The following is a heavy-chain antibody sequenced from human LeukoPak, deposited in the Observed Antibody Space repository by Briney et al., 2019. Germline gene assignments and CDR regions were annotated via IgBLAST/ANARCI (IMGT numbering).Heavy chain of an antibody. J-gene: IGHJ4*02. Sequence: SETLSLTCAVYGGSFSGYYWRWIRQPPGKGLEWIGEINHSGSTNYNPSLKSRVTISVDTSKNQFSLKLSSVTAADTAVYYCARVGVLDTAMPIYYFDYWGQGTLVTVSS. CDR2: INHSGST. V-gene: IGHV4-34*01. CDR3: ARVGVLDTAMPIYYFDY. CDR1: GGSFSGYY. D-gene: IGHD5-18*01.